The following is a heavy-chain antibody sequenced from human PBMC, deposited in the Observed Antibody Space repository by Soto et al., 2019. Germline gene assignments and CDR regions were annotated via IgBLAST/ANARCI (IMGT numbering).Heavy chain of an antibody. J-gene: IGHJ6*03. D-gene: IGHD1-1*01. Sequence: HPGGSLRLSCAASGFPLSSYAMSWVRPAPGKGLEWVSAISGSGGSTYYADSVKGRFTISRDNSKNTLYLQMNSLRAEDTAVYYCAKAMYNWNGYSYYYYYYMDVWGKGTTVTVSS. CDR2: ISGSGGST. V-gene: IGHV3-23*01. CDR1: GFPLSSYA. CDR3: AKAMYNWNGYSYYYYYYMDV.